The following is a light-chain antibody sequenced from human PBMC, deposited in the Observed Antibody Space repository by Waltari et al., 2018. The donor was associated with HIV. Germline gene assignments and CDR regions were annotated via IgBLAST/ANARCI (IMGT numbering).Light chain of an antibody. V-gene: IGLV2-14*01. J-gene: IGLJ2*01. CDR3: SSYTSSTTLV. Sequence: QSALTQPASVSGSPGQSITISCTGTSSDVGGYNYVSWYQQHPGKAPKLSIYEVSKRPSGVSNRFSGSKSGNTASLTISWLQAEDEADYYCSSYTSSTTLVFGGGTKLTVL. CDR1: SSDVGGYNY. CDR2: EVS.